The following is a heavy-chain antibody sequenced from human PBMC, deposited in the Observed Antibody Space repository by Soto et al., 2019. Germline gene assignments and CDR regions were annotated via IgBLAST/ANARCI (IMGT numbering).Heavy chain of an antibody. D-gene: IGHD3-3*01. Sequence: GSLRLSCAASGFTFSSYSMNWVRQAPGKGLEWVSSISSSSSYIYYADSVKGRFTISRDNAKNSLYLQMNSLRAEDTAVYYCARDSRITIFGVVSNFDIWGQGTMVTVSS. CDR2: ISSSSSYI. CDR1: GFTFSSYS. V-gene: IGHV3-21*01. CDR3: ARDSRITIFGVVSNFDI. J-gene: IGHJ3*02.